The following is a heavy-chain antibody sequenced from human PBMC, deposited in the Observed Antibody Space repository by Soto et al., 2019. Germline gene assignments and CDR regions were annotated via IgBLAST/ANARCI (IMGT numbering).Heavy chain of an antibody. CDR3: AREGGYSSGFGY. V-gene: IGHV1-8*01. CDR2: MNPNSGNT. Sequence: QVQLVQSGAEVKKPGASVKVSCKASGYTFTSYDINWVRQATGQGLEWMGWMNPNSGNTAYAQKFQGRVTMTRNTSISTAYMELSSLRSQATAVDYCAREGGYSSGFGYWGQGTLVTVSS. D-gene: IGHD5-18*01. J-gene: IGHJ4*02. CDR1: GYTFTSYD.